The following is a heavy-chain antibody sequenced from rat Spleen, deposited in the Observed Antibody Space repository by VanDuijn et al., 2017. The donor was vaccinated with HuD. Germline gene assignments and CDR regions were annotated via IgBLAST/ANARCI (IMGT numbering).Heavy chain of an antibody. J-gene: IGHJ2*01. Sequence: LEWVATISYDGTSTYYRDSVKGRFTISRDNAKSTLYLQTDSLKSEDTATYYCARHRPFYYSGSFDYWGQGVMVTVSS. V-gene: IGHV5-29*01. D-gene: IGHD1-1*01. CDR3: ARHRPFYYSGSFDY. CDR2: ISYDGTST.